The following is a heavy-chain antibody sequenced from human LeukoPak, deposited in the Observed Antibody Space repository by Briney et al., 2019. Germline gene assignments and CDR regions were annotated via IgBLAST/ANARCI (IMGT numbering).Heavy chain of an antibody. D-gene: IGHD5-24*01. V-gene: IGHV5-51*01. CDR3: ARQKRWLQRGGNAFDI. CDR2: IYPGDSDT. Sequence: GESLQISCQGSGYSFTSYWIGWVRQMPGKGLEWMGIIYPGDSDTRYSPSFQGQVTISADKSISTAYLQWSSLKASDTAMYYCARQKRWLQRGGNAFDIWGQGTMVTVSS. J-gene: IGHJ3*02. CDR1: GYSFTSYW.